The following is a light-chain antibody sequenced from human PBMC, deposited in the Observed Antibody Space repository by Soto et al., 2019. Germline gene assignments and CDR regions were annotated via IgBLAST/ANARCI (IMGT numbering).Light chain of an antibody. V-gene: IGLV2-14*03. J-gene: IGLJ2*01. CDR3: SSYTSSTTHVV. CDR1: SSDVGGYNY. CDR2: DVS. Sequence: QSALTQPASVSGSPGQSISISCTGTSSDVGGYNYVSWYQHHPGKAPKLLIYDVSNRPSGVSNRFSGSKSGSTASLTISGLQPEDEADYYCSSYTSSTTHVVFGGGTKLTVL.